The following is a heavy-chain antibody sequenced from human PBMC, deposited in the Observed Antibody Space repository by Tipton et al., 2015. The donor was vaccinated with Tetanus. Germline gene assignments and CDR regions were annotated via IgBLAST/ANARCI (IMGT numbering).Heavy chain of an antibody. V-gene: IGHV4-34*01. CDR1: GGSFRGYS. J-gene: IGHJ4*02. CDR2: INHSGQP. Sequence: TLSLTCAVSGGSFRGYSWSWVRQPPGKGLEWIGEINHSGQPTYNPSLKSRVTMSLDTSNHHFSLSLSSVTAADTAVYYCARDINCASDYWGQGTLVTVSS. D-gene: IGHD4-11*01. CDR3: ARDINCASDY.